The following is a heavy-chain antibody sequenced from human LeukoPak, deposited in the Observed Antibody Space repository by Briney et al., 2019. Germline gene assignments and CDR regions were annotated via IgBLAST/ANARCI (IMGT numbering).Heavy chain of an antibody. D-gene: IGHD1-1*01. CDR1: GVSISNYY. J-gene: IGHJ3*02. CDR2: IYSSGST. CDR3: ARGYPRARPVGFDI. V-gene: IGHV4-4*07. Sequence: PSETLSLTCTASGVSISNYYWSWIRQPAGKGLEWIGRIYSSGSTNYNPSLNSRVTMSLDTSKNQFSLKLSSVTAADPAVYYCARGYPRARPVGFDIWGQGTMVTVSS.